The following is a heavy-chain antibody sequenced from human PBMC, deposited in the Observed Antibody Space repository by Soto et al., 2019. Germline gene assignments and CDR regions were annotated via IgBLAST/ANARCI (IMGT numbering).Heavy chain of an antibody. CDR2: ISSSSTI. CDR3: ARDDGGDFWSGYYYSGMDV. CDR1: GFTFSSYS. J-gene: IGHJ6*02. Sequence: GGSLRLSCAASGFTFSSYSMNWVRQAPGKGLEWVSYISSSSTIYYADSVKGRFTITRDNAKNSLYLQMNSLRAEDTAVYYCARDDGGDFWSGYYYSGMDVWGQGTTVTVSS. D-gene: IGHD3-3*01. V-gene: IGHV3-48*04.